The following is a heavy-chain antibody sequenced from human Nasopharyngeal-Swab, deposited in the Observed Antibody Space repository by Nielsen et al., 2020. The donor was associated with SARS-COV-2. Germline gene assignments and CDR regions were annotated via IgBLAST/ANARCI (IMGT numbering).Heavy chain of an antibody. D-gene: IGHD2-15*01. CDR3: ARGLYYYYYYYMDV. J-gene: IGHJ6*03. CDR2: ISSSGSTI. CDR1: GFTFSDYY. V-gene: IGHV3-11*04. Sequence: GESLKISCAASGFTFSDYYMSWIRQAPGKGLEWVSYISSSGSTIYYADSVKGRFTISRDNAKNSLYLQMNSLRAEDTAVCYCARGLYYYYYYYMDVWGKGTTVTVSS.